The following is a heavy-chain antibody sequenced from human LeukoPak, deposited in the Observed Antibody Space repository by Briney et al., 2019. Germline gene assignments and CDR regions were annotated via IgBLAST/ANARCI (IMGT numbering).Heavy chain of an antibody. D-gene: IGHD3-22*01. Sequence: ASVKVSCKASGYTFTGYYMHWVRQAPGQGLEWMGWINPNSGGTNYAQKFQGRVTMTRDTSISTAYMELSRLRFDDTAVYYCARVLRPNYYDSSGYYWDFDYWGQGTLVTVSS. CDR1: GYTFTGYY. CDR3: ARVLRPNYYDSSGYYWDFDY. V-gene: IGHV1-2*02. J-gene: IGHJ4*02. CDR2: INPNSGGT.